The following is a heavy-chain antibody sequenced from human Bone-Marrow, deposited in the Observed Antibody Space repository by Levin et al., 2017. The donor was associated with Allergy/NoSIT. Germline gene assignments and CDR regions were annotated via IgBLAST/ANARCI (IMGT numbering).Heavy chain of an antibody. CDR2: IDWNSGNI. V-gene: IGHV3-9*01. CDR3: AKDTNVDPGMTTILDY. J-gene: IGHJ4*02. CDR1: GFTFDEYA. Sequence: SLKISCAASGFTFDEYAMHWVRQAPGKGLEWVSGIDWNSGNIAYSDSVKGRFTISRDNAKNSLYLQMNSLRAEDTSLYYCAKDTNVDPGMTTILDYWGQGILVTVSS. D-gene: IGHD3-3*01.